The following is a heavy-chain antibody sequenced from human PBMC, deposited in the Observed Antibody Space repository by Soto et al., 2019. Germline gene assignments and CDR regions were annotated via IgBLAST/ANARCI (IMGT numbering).Heavy chain of an antibody. CDR2: IWYDGSNK. CDR3: ARDLASGYCSSTGCYVFDY. V-gene: IGHV3-33*01. J-gene: IGHJ4*02. CDR1: GFTFSSYG. Sequence: QVQLVESGGGVVQPGRSLRLSCAASGFTFSSYGMHWVRQAPGKGLEWVAVIWYDGSNKYYADSVKGRFTISRDNYKNPLYLGMNNVRAEDTAVYYCARDLASGYCSSTGCYVFDYWGQGTLVTVSS. D-gene: IGHD2-2*01.